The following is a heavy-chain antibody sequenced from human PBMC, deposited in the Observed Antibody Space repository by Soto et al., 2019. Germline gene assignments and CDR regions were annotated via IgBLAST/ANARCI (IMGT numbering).Heavy chain of an antibody. Sequence: QVHLEESGGGVVQPGRSLRLSCAASGFSFSTYGMHWVRQAPGKGLEWVAVISHDGGNEYYADSVKGRFTISRDSSKNTVYLQMNNVRAEDTAVYYCAKDRSGVYARGYFDFGGLGTLVTVSS. V-gene: IGHV3-30*18. J-gene: IGHJ2*01. CDR3: AKDRSGVYARGYFDF. CDR2: ISHDGGNE. D-gene: IGHD6-25*01. CDR1: GFSFSTYG.